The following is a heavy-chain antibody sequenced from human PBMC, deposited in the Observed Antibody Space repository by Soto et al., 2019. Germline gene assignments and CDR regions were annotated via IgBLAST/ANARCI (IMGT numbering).Heavy chain of an antibody. Sequence: EVQLVESGENLVQPGGSLRLSCAACGFTFSNYWIHWVRQAPGKGLVWVSRIKGDEITTNYADSVKGRFTISRDNAKNTVFLQMHSLRAEDTALYYCARGLYGAYGQDFWGQGILVTVSS. CDR2: IKGDEITT. J-gene: IGHJ4*02. CDR1: GFTFSNYW. V-gene: IGHV3-74*01. D-gene: IGHD4-17*01. CDR3: ARGLYGAYGQDF.